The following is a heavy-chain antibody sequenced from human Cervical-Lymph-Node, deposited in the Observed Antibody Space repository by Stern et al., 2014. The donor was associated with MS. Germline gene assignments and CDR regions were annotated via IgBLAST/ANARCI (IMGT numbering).Heavy chain of an antibody. CDR2: ITPVIGTT. D-gene: IGHD1-26*01. Sequence: QVQLVQSGAEVKKPGSSVKVSCKASGDTFSSYDINWVRQVPGQGLEWMGGITPVIGTTNYAQKFQGRVTITADKSTNTAYMELMTLRSEDTAVYYCARGGGLVGYFDYWGQGTLVSVSS. V-gene: IGHV1-69*06. CDR3: ARGGGLVGYFDY. CDR1: GDTFSSYD. J-gene: IGHJ4*02.